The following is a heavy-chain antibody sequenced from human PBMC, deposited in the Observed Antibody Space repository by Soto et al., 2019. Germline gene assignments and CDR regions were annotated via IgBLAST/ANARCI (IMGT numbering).Heavy chain of an antibody. CDR2: IIPILGIA. Sequence: QVQLVQSGAEVKKPGSSVKVSCKASGGTFSSYTISWVRQAPGQGLEWMGRIIPILGIANYAQKFQGRVTITADKSTSTAYMELSSLRSENTAVYYCARADEPNISSGMDVWGKGTTVTVSS. V-gene: IGHV1-69*02. J-gene: IGHJ6*04. CDR1: GGTFSSYT. CDR3: ARADEPNISSGMDV.